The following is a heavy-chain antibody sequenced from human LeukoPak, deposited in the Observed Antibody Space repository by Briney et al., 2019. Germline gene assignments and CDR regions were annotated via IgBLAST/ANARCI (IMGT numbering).Heavy chain of an antibody. Sequence: SGPKLVKPTQTLTLTCTFSGFSLSTSGVGVGWIRQPPGKALEWLALIYWDGSKPYSPSLKSRLTITEDTSKNQVVLTIVDMAPVDTATYYCAYRRYSTSSFGSFDIWGQGTMVTVSS. D-gene: IGHD6-6*01. CDR1: GFSLSTSGVG. CDR3: AYRRYSTSSFGSFDI. V-gene: IGHV2-5*02. J-gene: IGHJ3*02. CDR2: IYWDGSK.